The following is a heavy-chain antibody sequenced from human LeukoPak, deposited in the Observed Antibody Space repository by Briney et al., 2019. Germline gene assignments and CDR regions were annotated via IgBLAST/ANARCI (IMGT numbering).Heavy chain of an antibody. CDR2: IYTSGST. Sequence: SETLSLTCTVSGGSISSYYWSWIRQPAGKGLEWIGRIYTSGSTNYNPSLKSRVTMSVDTSKNQFSLKLSSVTAADTAVYYCARTYSSSWYLLDGFWFDPWGQGTLVTVSS. V-gene: IGHV4-4*07. D-gene: IGHD6-13*01. J-gene: IGHJ5*02. CDR3: ARTYSSSWYLLDGFWFDP. CDR1: GGSISSYY.